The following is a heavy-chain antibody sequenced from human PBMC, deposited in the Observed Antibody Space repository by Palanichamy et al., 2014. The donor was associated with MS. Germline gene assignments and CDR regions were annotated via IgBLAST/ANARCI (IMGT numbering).Heavy chain of an antibody. CDR1: GGSFSNYY. V-gene: IGHV4-34*01. Sequence: QVQLQQWGAGLLKPSETLSLTCALYGGSFSNYYWSWVRQPPGKGLEWIGEVSHTGGTNYNPSFKSRVTLSINTSNNQLSLKLNSVTAADTGVYYCAKRPPFDPWGQGTLVTVSS. CDR2: VSHTGGT. J-gene: IGHJ5*02. CDR3: AKRPPFDP.